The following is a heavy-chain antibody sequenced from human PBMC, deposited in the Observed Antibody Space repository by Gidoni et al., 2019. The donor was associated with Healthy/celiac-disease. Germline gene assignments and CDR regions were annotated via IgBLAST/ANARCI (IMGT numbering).Heavy chain of an antibody. V-gene: IGHV6-1*01. D-gene: IGHD2-2*01. CDR3: AREGSGIVVVPIIAYYYYGMDV. CDR2: TYYRSKWYN. J-gene: IGHJ6*02. Sequence: QVQLQQSGPGLVKPSQTLSLTCAISGDSVSSNSAAWHWIRQSPSRGLEWLGRTYYRSKWYNDYAVSVKSRITINPDTSKNQFSLQLNSVTPEDTAVYYCAREGSGIVVVPIIAYYYYGMDVWGQGTTVTVSS. CDR1: GDSVSSNSAA.